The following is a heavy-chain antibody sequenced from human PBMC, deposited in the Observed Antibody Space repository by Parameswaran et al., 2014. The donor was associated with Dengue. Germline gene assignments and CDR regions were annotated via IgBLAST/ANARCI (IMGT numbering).Heavy chain of an antibody. Sequence: VRQMPGKGLEWVSSITTSSSYIYYTDSVKGRFTISRDNAKNSLYLQMDSLRAEDTAVYYCARARPNYYFYYGMDVWGQGTTVTVSS. CDR3: ARARPNYYFYYGMDV. J-gene: IGHJ6*02. V-gene: IGHV3-21*01. CDR2: ITTSSSYI.